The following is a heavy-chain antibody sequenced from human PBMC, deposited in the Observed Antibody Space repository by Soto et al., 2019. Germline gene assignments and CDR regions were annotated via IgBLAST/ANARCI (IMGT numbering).Heavy chain of an antibody. J-gene: IGHJ3*02. V-gene: IGHV3-74*03. CDR3: ARAFVPDYANRGAHAFDI. Sequence: EVQLVESGGGLVQPVGSLRLSCAASGFTFSSYWMHWVRQAPGKGLEWVSRINSDGSITTYAASVKGRFTISRANAKHTLYLQNNSLRDEDTAVYYCARAFVPDYANRGAHAFDIWGQGTVVTVSS. CDR1: GFTFSSYW. D-gene: IGHD3-22*01. CDR2: INSDGSIT.